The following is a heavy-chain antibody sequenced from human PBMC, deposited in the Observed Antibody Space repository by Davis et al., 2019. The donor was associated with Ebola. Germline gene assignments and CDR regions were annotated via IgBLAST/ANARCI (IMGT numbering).Heavy chain of an antibody. CDR3: ARDLYSSSWFDY. Sequence: AASVKVSCKASGYTFTSYDINWVRQATGQGLEWMGWMNPNSGNTGYAQKFQGRVTITADKSTSTAYMELSSLRSEDTAVYYCARDLYSSSWFDYWGQGTLVTVSS. D-gene: IGHD6-13*01. J-gene: IGHJ4*02. CDR1: GYTFTSYD. CDR2: MNPNSGNT. V-gene: IGHV1-8*01.